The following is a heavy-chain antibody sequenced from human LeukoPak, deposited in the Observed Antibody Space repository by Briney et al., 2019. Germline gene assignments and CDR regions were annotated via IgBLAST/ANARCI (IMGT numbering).Heavy chain of an antibody. CDR3: AREASAYYDSSGPFDY. J-gene: IGHJ4*02. CDR2: INPNSGGT. CDR1: GYTFTGYY. D-gene: IGHD3-22*01. V-gene: IGHV1-2*02. Sequence: VASVKVSCKASGYTFTGYYMHWVRQAPGQGLEWMGWINPNSGGTNYAQKFQGRGTMTRDTSISTAYMELSRLRSDDTAVYYCAREASAYYDSSGPFDYWGQGTLVTVSS.